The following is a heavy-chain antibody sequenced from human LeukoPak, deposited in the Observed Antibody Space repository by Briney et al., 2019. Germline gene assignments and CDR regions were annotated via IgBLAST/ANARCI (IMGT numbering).Heavy chain of an antibody. V-gene: IGHV1-69*13. CDR1: GGTFSSYA. Sequence: SVKVSCKASGGTFSSYAISWVRQAPGQGLEWMGGIIPIFGTANYAQKFQGRVTITADESTSTAYMKLSSLRSEDTAVYYCARPYDSSGYTYGMDVWGQGTTVTVSS. CDR2: IIPIFGTA. CDR3: ARPYDSSGYTYGMDV. D-gene: IGHD3-22*01. J-gene: IGHJ6*02.